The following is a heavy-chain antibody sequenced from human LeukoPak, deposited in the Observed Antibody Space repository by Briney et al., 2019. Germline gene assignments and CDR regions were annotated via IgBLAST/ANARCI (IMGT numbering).Heavy chain of an antibody. CDR3: ATAPIQLWFIGYYFDY. CDR2: INPSGGST. D-gene: IGHD5-18*01. CDR1: GYTFTSYY. J-gene: IGHJ4*02. V-gene: IGHV1-46*01. Sequence: GASVKASCKASGYTFTSYYMHWVRQAPGQGLEWMGIINPSGGSTSYAQKFQGRVTMTRDMSTSTVYMELSSLRSEDTAVYYCATAPIQLWFIGYYFDYWGQGTLVTVSS.